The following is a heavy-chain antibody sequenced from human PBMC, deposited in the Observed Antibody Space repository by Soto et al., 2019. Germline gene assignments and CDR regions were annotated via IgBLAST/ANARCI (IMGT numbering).Heavy chain of an antibody. D-gene: IGHD3-3*01. CDR1: GYSFTSYW. CDR3: ARVGVVSPYYYYGMDV. Sequence: GESLKISCKGSGYSFTSYWIGWVRQMPGKGLEWMGIIYPGDSDTRYSPSFQGQVTISADKSISTAYLQWSSLKASDTAMYYCARVGVVSPYYYYGMDVWGQGTTVTVSS. V-gene: IGHV5-51*01. CDR2: IYPGDSDT. J-gene: IGHJ6*02.